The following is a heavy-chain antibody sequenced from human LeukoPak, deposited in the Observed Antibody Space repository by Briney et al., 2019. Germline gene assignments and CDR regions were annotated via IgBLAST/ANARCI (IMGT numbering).Heavy chain of an antibody. Sequence: GGSPRLSCEASGFTFSSYAMVWVRQAPGKGLEWVSTISGSGGSTYYPDSVKGRFTISRDNSKNTLYLQMNSLRADDTAIYYCARRSGIFTSHFDYWGQGTLVTVSS. D-gene: IGHD3-3*01. CDR1: GFTFSSYA. J-gene: IGHJ4*02. V-gene: IGHV3-23*01. CDR3: ARRSGIFTSHFDY. CDR2: ISGSGGST.